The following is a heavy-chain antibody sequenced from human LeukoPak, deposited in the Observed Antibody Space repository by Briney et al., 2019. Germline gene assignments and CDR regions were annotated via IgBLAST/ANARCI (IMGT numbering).Heavy chain of an antibody. CDR2: ISSSSSYI. CDR1: GFTFSSYS. CDR3: AKDSRRYGSGSYTNWFDP. V-gene: IGHV3-21*04. Sequence: GGSLRLSCAASGFTFSSYSMTWVRQAPGKGLEWVSSISSSSSYIYYADSVKGRFTISRDNAKNSLYLQMNSLRAEDTALYYCAKDSRRYGSGSYTNWFDPWGQGTLVTVSS. D-gene: IGHD3-10*01. J-gene: IGHJ5*02.